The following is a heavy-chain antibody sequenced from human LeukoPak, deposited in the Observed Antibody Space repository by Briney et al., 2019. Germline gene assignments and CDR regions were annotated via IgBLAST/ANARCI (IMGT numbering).Heavy chain of an antibody. CDR1: GLTFSSYA. CDR3: AKAYFLGYCTNGVCYPFDY. Sequence: GGSLRLSCAASGLTFSSYAMNWVRQAPGKGLEWVSAISGSGGNTHYADSVKGRFTISRDNSKNTLYLQMNSLRAEDTAVYYCAKAYFLGYCTNGVCYPFDYWGQGTLVTVSS. J-gene: IGHJ4*02. D-gene: IGHD2-8*01. CDR2: ISGSGGNT. V-gene: IGHV3-23*01.